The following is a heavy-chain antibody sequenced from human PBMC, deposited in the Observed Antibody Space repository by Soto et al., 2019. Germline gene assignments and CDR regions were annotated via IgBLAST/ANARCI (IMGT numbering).Heavy chain of an antibody. CDR2: VSYDGSKK. D-gene: IGHD3-3*01. CDR3: AKPGYDFWSGYYTSDY. V-gene: IGHV3-30*18. CDR1: GFIFSNFA. Sequence: GGSLRLSCAASGFIFSNFAMHWVRQAPGKVLEWVAVVSYDGSKKYYADSVKGRFTISRDNSKNTLYLQMNSLRAEDTAVYYCAKPGYDFWSGYYTSDYWGQGTLVTVSS. J-gene: IGHJ4*02.